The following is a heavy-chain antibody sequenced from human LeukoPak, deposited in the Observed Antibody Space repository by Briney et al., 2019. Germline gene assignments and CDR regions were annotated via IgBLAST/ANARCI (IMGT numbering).Heavy chain of an antibody. D-gene: IGHD3-22*01. V-gene: IGHV3-15*01. J-gene: IGHJ4*02. CDR3: TTGYYYDSSGYYY. CDR1: GFTFSNAW. Sequence: GGSLRLSCAASGFTFSNAWMSWVRQAPGKGLEWVGRIKSKTDGGTTDYAAPVKGRFTISRDDSKNTLYLQMNSLKTEDTAVYYCTTGYYYDSSGYYYWGQGTLVTVSS. CDR2: IKSKTDGGTT.